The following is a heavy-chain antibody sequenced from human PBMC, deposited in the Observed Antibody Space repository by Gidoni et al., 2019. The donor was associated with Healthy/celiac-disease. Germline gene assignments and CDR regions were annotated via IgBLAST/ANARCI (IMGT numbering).Heavy chain of an antibody. CDR2: INHSGST. J-gene: IGHJ4*02. D-gene: IGHD3-3*01. Sequence: QVQLQQWGAGLLKPSDTLSLTGAVYGGSFSGYYGGLFRQPPGKGLEWIGEINHSGSTNYHPSLKSRVTISVDTSKNQLSLRLSSVTAADTDVYYCASLIVRGVVTDWGQGTLVTVSS. CDR1: GGSFSGYY. V-gene: IGHV4-34*01. CDR3: ASLIVRGVVTD.